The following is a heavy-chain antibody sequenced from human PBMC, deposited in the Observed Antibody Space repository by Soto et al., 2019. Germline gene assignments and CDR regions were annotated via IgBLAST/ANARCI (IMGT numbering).Heavy chain of an antibody. V-gene: IGHV3-33*01. CDR3: ARDPGIAAAGPRIGAFDI. Sequence: QVQLVESGGGVVQPGRSLRLSCAASGFTFSSYGMHWVRQAPGKGLEWVAVIWYDGSNKYYADSVKGRFTISRDNSKNTLYLQMNSLRAEDTAVYYCARDPGIAAAGPRIGAFDIWGQGTMVTVSS. D-gene: IGHD6-13*01. CDR2: IWYDGSNK. CDR1: GFTFSSYG. J-gene: IGHJ3*02.